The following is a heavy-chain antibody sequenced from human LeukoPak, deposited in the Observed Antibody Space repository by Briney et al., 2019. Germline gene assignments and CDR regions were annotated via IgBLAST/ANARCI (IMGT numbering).Heavy chain of an antibody. V-gene: IGHV4-59*01. D-gene: IGHD6-13*01. CDR3: ARVGSAGTGYYYYYYMDV. Sequence: SETLSLTCTVSGGSISSYYWNWIRQPPGKGLEWIGYIYYSGSTNYNPSLKSRVTISVDTSKNQFSLKLSSVTAADTAVYYCARVGSAGTGYYYYYYMDVWGKGTTVTVSS. CDR2: IYYSGST. CDR1: GGSISSYY. J-gene: IGHJ6*03.